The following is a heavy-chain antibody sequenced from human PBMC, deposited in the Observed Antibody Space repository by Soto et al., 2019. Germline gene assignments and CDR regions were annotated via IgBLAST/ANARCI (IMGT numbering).Heavy chain of an antibody. CDR2: ISSSSSYI. J-gene: IGHJ3*02. CDR3: ARSGDYYGSGSYYAFDI. D-gene: IGHD3-10*01. CDR1: GFTFSSYS. V-gene: IGHV3-21*01. Sequence: EVQLVESGGGLVKPGGSLRLSCAASGFTFSSYSMNWVRQAPGKGLEWVSSISSSSSYIYYADSVKGRFIISRDNAKNSLYLQMNSLRAEDTAVYYCARSGDYYGSGSYYAFDIWGQGTMVTVSS.